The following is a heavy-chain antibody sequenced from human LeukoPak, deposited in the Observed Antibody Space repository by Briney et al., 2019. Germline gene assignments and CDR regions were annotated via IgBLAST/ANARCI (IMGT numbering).Heavy chain of an antibody. CDR1: GFTFSSYA. CDR2: ISGSGRST. Sequence: GGSLRLSCAASGFTFSSYAMSWVRQAPGKGLEWVSVISGSGRSTYSADSVQGRFTISRDNSKNTLSLQMNSLRAEDTAIYYCAKIASLEQLLFDYFDYWGQGTLVTVSS. CDR3: AKIASLEQLLFDYFDY. V-gene: IGHV3-23*01. J-gene: IGHJ4*02. D-gene: IGHD2-2*01.